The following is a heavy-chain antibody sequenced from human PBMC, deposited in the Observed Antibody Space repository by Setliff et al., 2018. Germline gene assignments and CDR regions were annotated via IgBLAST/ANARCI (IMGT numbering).Heavy chain of an antibody. CDR3: VRSAVYCASDCYPRYFDS. D-gene: IGHD2-21*01. V-gene: IGHV4-61*09. CDR2: IYTDGST. J-gene: IGHJ4*02. CDR1: GGSLSSYNY. Sequence: SETLSLTCTVSGGSLSSYNYWSWIRQPAGKGLEWIGQIYTDGSTNYNPSLKSRVTISVDKSKNQFSLKLSSVTAADTAVYYCVRSAVYCASDCYPRYFDSWGQGTLVNVSS.